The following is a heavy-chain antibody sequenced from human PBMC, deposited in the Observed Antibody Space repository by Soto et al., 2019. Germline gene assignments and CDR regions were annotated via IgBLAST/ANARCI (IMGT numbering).Heavy chain of an antibody. Sequence: PGGSLRLSCAASGFTFSSYSMNWVRQAPGKGLEWVSSISSSSSYIYYADSVKGRFTISRDNARNSLYLQMNSLRAEDTAVYYCARAVDFWSGYYAFDYWGQGTLVTVSS. D-gene: IGHD3-3*01. V-gene: IGHV3-21*01. CDR3: ARAVDFWSGYYAFDY. CDR2: ISSSSSYI. CDR1: GFTFSSYS. J-gene: IGHJ4*02.